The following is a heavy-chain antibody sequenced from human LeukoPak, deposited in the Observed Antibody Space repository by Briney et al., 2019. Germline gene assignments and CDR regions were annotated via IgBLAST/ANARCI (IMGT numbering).Heavy chain of an antibody. Sequence: GGSLRLSCAASGFTFSDYYMSWIRQAPGKGLEWVSYISSSGSTLYYADSVKGRFTISRDNAKNSLYLQMNSLRAEDTAVYYCARDSNYYYDSSGYYPQFDYWGQGTLVTVSS. D-gene: IGHD3-22*01. J-gene: IGHJ4*02. CDR1: GFTFSDYY. CDR3: ARDSNYYYDSSGYYPQFDY. V-gene: IGHV3-11*04. CDR2: ISSSGSTL.